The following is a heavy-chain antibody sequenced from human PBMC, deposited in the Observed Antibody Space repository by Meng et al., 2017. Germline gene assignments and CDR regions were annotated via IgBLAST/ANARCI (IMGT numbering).Heavy chain of an antibody. CDR3: ARDFPRYYDINGYYGSYFDY. D-gene: IGHD3-22*01. V-gene: IGHV3-48*03. CDR1: GFTFSSYE. CDR2: ISSSGSTI. J-gene: IGHJ4*02. Sequence: GGSLRLSCAASGFTFSSYEVNWVRQAPGKGLEWVSYISSSGSTIYYADSVKGRFTISRDNAKNSLYLQMNRLRAEDTAVYYCARDFPRYYDINGYYGSYFDYWGQGTLVTVSS.